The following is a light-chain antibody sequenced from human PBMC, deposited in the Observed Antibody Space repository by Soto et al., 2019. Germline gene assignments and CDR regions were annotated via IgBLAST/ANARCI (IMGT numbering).Light chain of an antibody. Sequence: IHLTQSPSSLSASVGDRVTITCRASQGISSYLAWYQQKPGKAPKLLIYAASTLQSGVPSRFSGSGSGTDFTLTISSLQPEDSATYYCQQLNTLFGGGTKVEIK. CDR2: AAS. V-gene: IGKV1-9*01. J-gene: IGKJ4*01. CDR1: QGISSY. CDR3: QQLNTL.